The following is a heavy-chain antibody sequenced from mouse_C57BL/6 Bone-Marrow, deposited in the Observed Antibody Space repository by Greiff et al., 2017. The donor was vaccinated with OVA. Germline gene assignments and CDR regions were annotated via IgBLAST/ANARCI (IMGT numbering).Heavy chain of an antibody. D-gene: IGHD1-1*01. Sequence: QVQLQHSGPELVKPGASVKISCKASGYAFSSSWLTWWRRRPGKGLEWIGRIYPGDGDTNYIGKFKGKATLTADKSSSTAYMQLSSLTSEDSAVYFCARGGTTVVATWEGYWGQGTTLTVSS. V-gene: IGHV1-82*01. CDR2: IYPGDGDT. J-gene: IGHJ2*01. CDR3: ARGGTTVVATWEGY. CDR1: GYAFSSSW.